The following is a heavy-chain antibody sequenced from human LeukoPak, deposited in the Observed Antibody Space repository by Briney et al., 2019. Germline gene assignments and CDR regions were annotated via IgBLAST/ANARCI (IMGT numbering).Heavy chain of an antibody. D-gene: IGHD2/OR15-2a*01. CDR3: AGYLPYWYFDL. CDR1: GGSFSGYY. J-gene: IGHJ2*01. Sequence: SETLSLTCAVYGGSFSGYYWNWIRQPPGKGLEWIGEINHSGSTNYNPSLKSRVTISVDTSKNQFSLKLSSVTAADTAVYYCAGYLPYWYFDLWGRGTLVTVSS. CDR2: INHSGST. V-gene: IGHV4-34*01.